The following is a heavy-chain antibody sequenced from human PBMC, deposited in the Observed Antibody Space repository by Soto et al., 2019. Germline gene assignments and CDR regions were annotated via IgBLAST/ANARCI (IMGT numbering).Heavy chain of an antibody. CDR3: ARDPAP. J-gene: IGHJ5*02. V-gene: IGHV4-31*03. CDR2: TYNSATT. CDR1: GGSISTGGYY. Sequence: QVQLQESGPGLVKPSQTLSLTCTVSGGSISTGGYYWSWIRQHPGKGLEWIGYTYNSATTYYNPSLKSRVTLSVDTSKNQFSLKLSSVTVADTAVYYCARDPAPWGQGALVTVSS.